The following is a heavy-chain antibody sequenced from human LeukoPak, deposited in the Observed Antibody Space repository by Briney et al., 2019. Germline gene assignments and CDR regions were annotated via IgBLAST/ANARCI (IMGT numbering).Heavy chain of an antibody. CDR2: IYYSGST. CDR3: ARERITMIVNYFDY. CDR1: GGSITSGSYY. V-gene: IGHV4-61*01. D-gene: IGHD3-22*01. J-gene: IGHJ4*02. Sequence: SETLSLTCTVSGGSITSGSYYWSWIRQPPGKGLEWIGYIYYSGSTNYNPSLKSRVTISVDTSKNQFSLKLSSVTAADTAVYYCARERITMIVNYFDYWGQGTLVTVSS.